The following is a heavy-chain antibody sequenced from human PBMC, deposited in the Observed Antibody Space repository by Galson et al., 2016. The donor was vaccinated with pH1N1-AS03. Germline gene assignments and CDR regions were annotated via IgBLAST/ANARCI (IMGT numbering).Heavy chain of an antibody. J-gene: IGHJ6*02. V-gene: IGHV1-2*04. CDR2: INPNNGVT. CDR3: ARDPRGPCSSATCATTYYFGRDG. CDR1: GYIFTGFY. D-gene: IGHD1-26*01. Sequence: SVKVSCKASGYIFTGFYVHWVRQAPGQGLEWMGWINPNNGVTNYAQKFQAWVTMTGDTSISTAYMALYGLKSDDTAVYYCARDPRGPCSSATCATTYYFGRDGWGQGTTVIVAS.